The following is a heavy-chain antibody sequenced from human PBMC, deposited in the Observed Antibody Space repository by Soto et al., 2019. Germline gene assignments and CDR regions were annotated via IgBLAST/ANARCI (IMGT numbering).Heavy chain of an antibody. J-gene: IGHJ6*04. Sequence: KTSETLSLTCAVSGGSISSSYWWNWVRQTPRGGLEWIGKIYHGGTTNYNPSLKNRVTISVDKSKNQFSLKLTSVTAADTAVYYCVSSLNYDFWRDGGRHFYFDYWGRGILATVSSGMDVWGKGTTVTVSS. V-gene: IGHV4-4*02. CDR3: VSSLNYDFWRDGGRHFYFDYWGRGILATVSSGMDV. CDR2: IYHGGTT. CDR1: GGSISSSYW. D-gene: IGHD3-3*01.